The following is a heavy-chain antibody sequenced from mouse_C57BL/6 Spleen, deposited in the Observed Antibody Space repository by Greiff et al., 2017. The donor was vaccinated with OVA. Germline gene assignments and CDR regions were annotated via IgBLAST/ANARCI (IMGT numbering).Heavy chain of an antibody. J-gene: IGHJ4*01. D-gene: IGHD2-4*01. CDR3: ARSGDYENYAMDY. CDR2: IYPGSGST. Sequence: QVQLKQPGAELVKPGASVKMSCKASGYTFTSYWITWVKQRPGQGLEWIGDIYPGSGSTNYNEKFKSKATLTVDTSSSTAYMQLSSLTSEDSAVYYCARSGDYENYAMDYWGQGTSVTVSS. CDR1: GYTFTSYW. V-gene: IGHV1-55*01.